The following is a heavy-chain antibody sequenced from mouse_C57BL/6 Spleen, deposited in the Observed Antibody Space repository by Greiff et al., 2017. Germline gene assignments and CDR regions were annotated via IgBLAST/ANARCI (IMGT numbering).Heavy chain of an antibody. CDR2: IYPGDGDT. Sequence: QVQLQQSGAELVKPGASVKISCKASGYAFSSYWMNWVKQRPGKGLEWIGQIYPGDGDTNYNGKFKGKATLTADKSSSTAYMQLISLTSEDSAVYFCAKALLRSWYFDVWGTGTTVTVSS. V-gene: IGHV1-80*01. CDR1: GYAFSSYW. J-gene: IGHJ1*03. D-gene: IGHD1-1*01. CDR3: AKALLRSWYFDV.